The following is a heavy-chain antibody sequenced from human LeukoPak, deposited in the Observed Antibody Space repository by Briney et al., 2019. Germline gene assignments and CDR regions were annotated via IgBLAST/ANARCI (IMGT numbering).Heavy chain of an antibody. V-gene: IGHV3-7*01. J-gene: IGHJ4*02. Sequence: GGSLRLSCAASGFMFSSYWMGWVRQAPGKGLEWVANIKRDGSEKYYEDSVKGRFTISRDNAKNSLYLQMNSLRAEDTAVYYCARDPNSYYDFWSGYYFDYWGQGTLVTVSS. CDR3: ARDPNSYYDFWSGYYFDY. CDR1: GFMFSSYW. CDR2: IKRDGSEK. D-gene: IGHD3-3*01.